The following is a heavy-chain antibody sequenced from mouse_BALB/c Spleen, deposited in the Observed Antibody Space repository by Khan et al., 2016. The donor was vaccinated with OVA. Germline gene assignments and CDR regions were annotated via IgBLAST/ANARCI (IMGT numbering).Heavy chain of an antibody. CDR3: TSYRFDFFDY. Sequence: QVQLQQSGAELARPGASVKLSCKASGYTFTTYWMQWVKQRPGQALVWFRTFSPEDGDTRYAQRFKGKATFTADKSSSTAYIQLNSLTPEDSAVYYCTSYRFDFFDYWGQGTTLTVSS. D-gene: IGHD2-14*01. V-gene: IGHV1-87*01. CDR1: GYTFTTYW. J-gene: IGHJ2*01. CDR2: FSPEDGDT.